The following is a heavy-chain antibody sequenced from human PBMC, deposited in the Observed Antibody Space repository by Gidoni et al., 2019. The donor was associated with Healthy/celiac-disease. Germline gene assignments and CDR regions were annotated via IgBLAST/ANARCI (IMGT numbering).Heavy chain of an antibody. CDR2: IKQDGSEK. J-gene: IGHJ4*02. D-gene: IGHD2-2*02. CDR3: ARGGYCSSTSCYTVDYFDY. CDR1: GFTFSSFW. Sequence: EVQLVESGGGLVQPGGSLRLSCSASGFTFSSFWIRWVRQAPGKGLEWVANIKQDGSEKYYVDSVKGRFTISRDNAKNSLYLQMNSLRAEDTAVYYCARGGYCSSTSCYTVDYFDYWGQGTLVTVSS. V-gene: IGHV3-7*01.